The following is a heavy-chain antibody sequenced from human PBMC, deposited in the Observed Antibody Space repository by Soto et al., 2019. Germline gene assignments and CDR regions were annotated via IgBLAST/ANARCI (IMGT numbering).Heavy chain of an antibody. CDR1: GGSFSGYY. Sequence: QVQLQQWGAGLLKPSETLSLTCAVYGGSFSGYYWSWIRQPPGKGLEWIGEINHSGSTNYNPSLKRRVTIAVDTSKNQFSLKLSSVAAADTAVYYCARGIAARRFSYYYYMDVWGKGTTVTVSS. CDR2: INHSGST. V-gene: IGHV4-34*01. J-gene: IGHJ6*03. D-gene: IGHD6-6*01. CDR3: ARGIAARRFSYYYYMDV.